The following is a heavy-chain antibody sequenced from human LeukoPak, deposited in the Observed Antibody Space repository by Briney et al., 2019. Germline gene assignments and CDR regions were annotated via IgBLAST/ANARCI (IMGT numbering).Heavy chain of an antibody. CDR1: GFIFSNYA. V-gene: IGHV3-23*01. D-gene: IGHD5-18*01. CDR3: ARESIWDRWIQDRWDAFDI. J-gene: IGHJ3*02. Sequence: QPGGSLRLSCAASGFIFSNYAMSWVRQAPQKGLELVSSFSSSGDYTFYAGSVKGRFTISRDNSKNTLYLQMNSLRAEDTAVYYCARESIWDRWIQDRWDAFDIWGQGTMVTVSS. CDR2: FSSSGDYT.